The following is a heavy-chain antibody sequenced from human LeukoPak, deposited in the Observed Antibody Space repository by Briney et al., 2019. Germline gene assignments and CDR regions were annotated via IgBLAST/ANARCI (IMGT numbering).Heavy chain of an antibody. CDR1: GFTFSNYA. CDR2: FNGTSGST. D-gene: IGHD6-19*01. CDR3: AKGALSSGWHYFDY. V-gene: IGHV3-23*01. Sequence: GGSLRLSCAASGFTFSNYAMTWVRQAPGKGLEWVSAFNGTSGSTYYADSVKGRFTISRDSSKNTLYLHMNNLRAEDTAVYYCAKGALSSGWHYFDYWGQGTLVTVSS. J-gene: IGHJ4*02.